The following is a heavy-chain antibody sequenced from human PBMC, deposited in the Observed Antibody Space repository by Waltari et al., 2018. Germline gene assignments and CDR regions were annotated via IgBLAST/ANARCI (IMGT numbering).Heavy chain of an antibody. CDR1: GFTFDDYV. D-gene: IGHD6-6*01. J-gene: IGHJ5*02. CDR3: AKDRAYSSSSLWFDP. V-gene: IGHV3-9*01. CDR2: ISWNSGRI. Sequence: EVQLVESGGDLVQPGRSLRLSCAASGFTFDDYVMHWVRQAPGRGLEWVSGISWNSGRIGYADSVKGRFTISRDSAKNSLYLQMNSLRAEDTALYYCAKDRAYSSSSLWFDPWGQGTLVTVSS.